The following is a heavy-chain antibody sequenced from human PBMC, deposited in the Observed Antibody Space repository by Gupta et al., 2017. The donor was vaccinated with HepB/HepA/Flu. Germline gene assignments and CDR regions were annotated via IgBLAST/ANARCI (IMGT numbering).Heavy chain of an antibody. Sequence: EVQLVESGGGLVQPGGSLRLSCAASGFTVSSSYVSWVRQAPGRGLEWVSILYSGGSSYYGVSVKDRFTISRDNSKNMLYLQMNSLTAEDTAVYYCARGAMDMIYFGGVLVAPFDSWGQGTLVTVAS. V-gene: IGHV3-66*01. CDR1: GFTVSSSY. CDR3: ARGAMDMIYFGGVLVAPFDS. J-gene: IGHJ4*01. CDR2: LYSGGSS. D-gene: IGHD3-16*01.